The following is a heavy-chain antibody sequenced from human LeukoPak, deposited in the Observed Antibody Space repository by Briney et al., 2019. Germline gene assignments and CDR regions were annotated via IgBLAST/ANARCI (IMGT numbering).Heavy chain of an antibody. J-gene: IGHJ2*01. Sequence: ASVKVSCKTSGYTVTNYDINWVRQATGRGLEWMGWMNPNSGNTGYTQKFQGRVTMTRDTSISTAYMELSSLKSEDTAVYYCAIVYYDSSGSPSWYFDLWGRGTLVTVSS. CDR2: MNPNSGNT. CDR1: GYTVTNYD. V-gene: IGHV1-8*01. CDR3: AIVYYDSSGSPSWYFDL. D-gene: IGHD3-22*01.